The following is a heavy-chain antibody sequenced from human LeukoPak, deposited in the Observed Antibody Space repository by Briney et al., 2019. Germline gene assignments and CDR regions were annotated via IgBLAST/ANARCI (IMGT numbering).Heavy chain of an antibody. V-gene: IGHV3-9*01. CDR3: AKSHHQHPTFFDY. CDR2: ISWNSGSI. D-gene: IGHD2-2*01. CDR1: GFTFDDYA. Sequence: PGRSLRLSCAASGFTFDDYAMHWVRQAPGKGLEWVSGISWNSGSIDYADSVKGRFTISRDNAKNSLYLQMNSLRAEDTALYYCAKSHHQHPTFFDYWGQGTLVTVSS. J-gene: IGHJ4*02.